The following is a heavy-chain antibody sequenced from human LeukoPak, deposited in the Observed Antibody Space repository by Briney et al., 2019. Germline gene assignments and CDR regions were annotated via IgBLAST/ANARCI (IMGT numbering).Heavy chain of an antibody. Sequence: GASVKVSCKASGYTFTGYYMHWVRQAPGQGLEWMGWINPNSGGTNYAQKFQGRVTMTRDTSISTAYMELSRLRSDDTAVYYCARGVLRYFDWLPLNFDYWGQGTLVTVSS. CDR2: INPNSGGT. CDR3: ARGVLRYFDWLPLNFDY. V-gene: IGHV1-2*02. D-gene: IGHD3-9*01. J-gene: IGHJ4*02. CDR1: GYTFTGYY.